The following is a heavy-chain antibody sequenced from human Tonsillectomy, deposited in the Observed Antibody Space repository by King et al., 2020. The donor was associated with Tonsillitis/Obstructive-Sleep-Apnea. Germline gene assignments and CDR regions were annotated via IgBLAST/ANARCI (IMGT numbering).Heavy chain of an antibody. D-gene: IGHD5-12*01. V-gene: IGHV4-34*01. J-gene: IGHJ5*02. CDR3: ARLNSGYDPIWWYDP. Sequence: VQLQQWGAGLLKPSETLSLTCAVTGAPFRGTFWSWIRQSQGKGLEWIGEINHSGTTHCDPSLKTRVTMSVDMSKNQFSLKLASVTAADTGVYFCARLNSGYDPIWWYDPWGQGLPVIVSS. CDR1: GAPFRGTF. CDR2: INHSGTT.